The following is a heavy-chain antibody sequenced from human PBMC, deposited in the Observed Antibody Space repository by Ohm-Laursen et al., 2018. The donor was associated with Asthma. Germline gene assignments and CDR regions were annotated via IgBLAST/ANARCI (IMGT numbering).Heavy chain of an antibody. J-gene: IGHJ5*02. D-gene: IGHD2-15*01. CDR3: ARGGYCSGGSCYSIYNWFDP. Sequence: GTLSLTCAVSGGSLSEYYWTWIRQSPGKGLEWIGEINHIGSTNYNPSPKTRVTISVDTSKNQFSLKLSSVTAADTAVYYCARGGYCSGGSCYSIYNWFDPWGQGTLVTVSS. CDR2: INHIGST. V-gene: IGHV4-34*01. CDR1: GGSLSEYY.